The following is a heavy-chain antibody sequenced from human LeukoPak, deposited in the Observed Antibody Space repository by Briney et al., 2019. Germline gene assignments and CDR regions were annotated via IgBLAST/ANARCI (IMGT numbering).Heavy chain of an antibody. CDR3: ARDVGGYRYGYRPTELYWYFDL. CDR1: GVSISSSNSY. CDR2: IYYSGNT. J-gene: IGHJ2*01. D-gene: IGHD5-18*01. Sequence: SETLSLTCTVSGVSISSSNSYWGWIRQPPGKGLEWIGSIYYSGNTYYNASLRSQVSISIDTSKNQFSLKLSSVTAADTAVYYCARDVGGYRYGYRPTELYWYFDLWGRGTLVTVSS. V-gene: IGHV4-39*02.